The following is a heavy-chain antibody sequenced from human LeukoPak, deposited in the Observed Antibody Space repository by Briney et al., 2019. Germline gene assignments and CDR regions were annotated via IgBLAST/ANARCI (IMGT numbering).Heavy chain of an antibody. CDR1: GFTFSITY. D-gene: IGHD1-26*01. CDR3: AKVRYSGSYWDY. J-gene: IGHJ4*02. Sequence: GGSLRLSCTASGFTFSITYMAWVRQAPGKGLEWVSVIYGGGDAYYADSVKGRFTIARDNSKNTLYLQMNSLRAEDTAVYYCAKVRYSGSYWDYWGQGTLVTVSS. V-gene: IGHV3-66*01. CDR2: IYGGGDA.